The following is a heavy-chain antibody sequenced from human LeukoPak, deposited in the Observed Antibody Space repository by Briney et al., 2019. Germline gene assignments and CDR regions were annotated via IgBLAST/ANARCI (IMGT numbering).Heavy chain of an antibody. CDR3: ARDSRRELLHAFDI. CDR2: IYYSGST. CDR1: GGSISSYC. J-gene: IGHJ3*02. V-gene: IGHV4-59*01. Sequence: SETLSLTCTVSGGSISSYCWSWIRQPPGKGLEWIGYIYYSGSTNYNPSLKSRATISVDTSKSHFSLKLSSVTAADTAVYYCARDSRRELLHAFDIWGQGTMVTVSS. D-gene: IGHD1-26*01.